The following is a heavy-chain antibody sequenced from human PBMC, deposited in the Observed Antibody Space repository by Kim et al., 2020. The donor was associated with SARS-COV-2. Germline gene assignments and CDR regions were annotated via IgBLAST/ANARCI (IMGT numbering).Heavy chain of an antibody. CDR1: GGSISSSSYY. CDR3: ARLDLDYGEEYFQH. J-gene: IGHJ1*01. CDR2: IYYSGST. Sequence: SETLSLTCTVSGGSISSSSYYWGWIRQPPGKGLEWIGSIYYSGSTYYNPSLKSRVTISVDTSKNQFSLKLSSVTAADTAVYYCARLDLDYGEEYFQHWGQGTLVTVSS. V-gene: IGHV4-39*01. D-gene: IGHD4-17*01.